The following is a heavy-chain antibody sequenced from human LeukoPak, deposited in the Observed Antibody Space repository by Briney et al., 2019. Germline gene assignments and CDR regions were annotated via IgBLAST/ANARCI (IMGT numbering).Heavy chain of an antibody. Sequence: GGSLRLSCAASGFTFDDYGMSWVRQAPGKGLEWVSGINWNGGSTGYADSVKGRFTISRDNAKSSLYLQMNSLRAEDTALYYCARLSYSSSFKSNAFDIWGQGTMVTVSS. CDR3: ARLSYSSSFKSNAFDI. CDR2: INWNGGST. V-gene: IGHV3-20*04. J-gene: IGHJ3*02. D-gene: IGHD6-13*01. CDR1: GFTFDDYG.